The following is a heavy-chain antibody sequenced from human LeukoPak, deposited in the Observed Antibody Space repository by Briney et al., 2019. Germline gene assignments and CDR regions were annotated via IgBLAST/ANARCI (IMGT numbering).Heavy chain of an antibody. J-gene: IGHJ4*02. CDR1: GYTFTNYH. CDR3: AREVGYNYDF. D-gene: IGHD1-26*01. CDR2: INPKSGGT. V-gene: IGHV1-2*02. Sequence: ASVKVSCKAPGYTFTNYHMHWVRQAPGQGLEWMGWINPKSGGTYYAQRFQGRVTMTRDTSITTAYMEVTSLRSDDTAVYYCAREVGYNYDFWGQGTLVTVSS.